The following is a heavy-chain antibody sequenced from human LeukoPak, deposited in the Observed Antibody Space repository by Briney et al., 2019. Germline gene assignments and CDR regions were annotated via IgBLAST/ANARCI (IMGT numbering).Heavy chain of an antibody. CDR1: GYTFTSYY. J-gene: IGHJ4*02. CDR2: INPSGGST. CDR3: ARDEDIVVVPAATPGDY. V-gene: IGHV1-46*01. Sequence: ASVKVSCKASGYTFTSYYMHWVRQAPGQGLEWMGIINPSGGSTSYAQKFQGRVTMTRDTSISTAYMELSRLRSDDTAVYYCARDEDIVVVPAATPGDYWGQGTLVTVSS. D-gene: IGHD2-2*01.